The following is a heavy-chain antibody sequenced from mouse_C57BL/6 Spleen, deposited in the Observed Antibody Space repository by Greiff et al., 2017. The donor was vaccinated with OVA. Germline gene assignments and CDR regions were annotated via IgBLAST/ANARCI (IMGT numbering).Heavy chain of an antibody. J-gene: IGHJ2*01. Sequence: EVKLMESGGGLVKPGGSLKLSCAASGFTFSDYGMHWVRQAPEKGLEWVAYLSSGSSTIYYADTVKGRFTISRDNAKNTLFLQMISLRSEDTAMYYCARDYVRYFDYWGQGTTLTVSA. CDR3: ARDYVRYFDY. V-gene: IGHV5-17*01. D-gene: IGHD1-1*01. CDR1: GFTFSDYG. CDR2: LSSGSSTI.